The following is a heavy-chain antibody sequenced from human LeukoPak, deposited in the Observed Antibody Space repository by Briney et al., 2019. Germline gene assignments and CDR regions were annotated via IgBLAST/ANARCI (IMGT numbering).Heavy chain of an antibody. CDR3: ARLGGYCSSTSCYAYRVDP. CDR2: INHSGST. J-gene: IGHJ5*02. Sequence: SETLSLTCAVYGGSFSGYYWSWIRQPPGKGLEWIGEINHSGSTNYNPPLKSRVTISVDTSKNQFSLKLSSVTAADTAVYYCARLGGYCSSTSCYAYRVDPWGQGTLVTVSS. CDR1: GGSFSGYY. V-gene: IGHV4-34*01. D-gene: IGHD2-2*01.